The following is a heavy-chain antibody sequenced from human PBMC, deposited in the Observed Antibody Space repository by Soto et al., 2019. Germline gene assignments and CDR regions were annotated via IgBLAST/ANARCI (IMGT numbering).Heavy chain of an antibody. D-gene: IGHD1-20*01. CDR2: IRSKINSYAT. CDR1: GFTFSDSA. J-gene: IGHJ6*02. V-gene: IGHV3-73*02. CDR3: TRSLTGTDGAFVNGMDV. Sequence: EVQLVESGGGLVQPGGFLKLSCAASGFTFSDSAVHWVRQAPGKGLEWVGRIRSKINSYATVYGASVNGRFAISRDDSENTAYLQMNSLKIEDTAVYYCTRSLTGTDGAFVNGMDVWGQGTTVTVAS.